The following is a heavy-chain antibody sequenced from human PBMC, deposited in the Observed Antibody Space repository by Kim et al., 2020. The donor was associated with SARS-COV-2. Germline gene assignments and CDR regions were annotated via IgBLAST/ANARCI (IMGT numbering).Heavy chain of an antibody. J-gene: IGHJ4*02. V-gene: IGHV4-59*01. Sequence: SETLSLTCTVSGGSISSYYWSWIRQPPGKGLEWIGYIYYSGSTNYNPSLKSRVTISVDTSKNQFSLKLSSVTAADTAVYYCAGLEVARAAAWWYYFDYWGQGTLVTVSS. CDR1: GGSISSYY. D-gene: IGHD2-8*02. CDR3: AGLEVARAAAWWYYFDY. CDR2: IYYSGST.